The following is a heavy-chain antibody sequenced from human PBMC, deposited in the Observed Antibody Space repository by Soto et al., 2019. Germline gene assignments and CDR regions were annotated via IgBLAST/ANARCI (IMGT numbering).Heavy chain of an antibody. Sequence: PSETLSLTCAVSGGSINNHYWTWIRQSTGKGLEWIGRMYTTGDTNFNPSLKRRRTLSFDQSTNHFPLKLRYVTAADKAGYYCARKRTKVDSPFWVDIWGQGTMVTVSS. CDR3: ARKRTKVDSPFWVDI. CDR1: GGSINNHY. D-gene: IGHD3-16*01. J-gene: IGHJ3*02. CDR2: MYTTGDT. V-gene: IGHV4-4*07.